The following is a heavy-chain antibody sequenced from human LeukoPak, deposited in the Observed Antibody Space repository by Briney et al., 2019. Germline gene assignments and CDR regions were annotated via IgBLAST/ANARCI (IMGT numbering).Heavy chain of an antibody. CDR2: MGYGGNHT. V-gene: IGHV3-33*03. D-gene: IGHD5-12*01. CDR1: GFIFCHYG. CDR3: AKIRDYNGYEADH. Sequence: GRSLRLSCVASGFIFCHYGMIWFPQAPGKGLQWVADMGYGGNHTYYEESVKGRFTISRDNSKNTLYLQMNSLRAEDTGLYYCAKIRDYNGYEADHWGQGTLVIVSS. J-gene: IGHJ4*02.